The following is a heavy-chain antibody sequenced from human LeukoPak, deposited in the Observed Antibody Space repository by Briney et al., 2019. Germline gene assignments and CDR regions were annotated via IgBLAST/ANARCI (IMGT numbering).Heavy chain of an antibody. CDR1: GFTFSSYG. CDR2: ISGSGGST. V-gene: IGHV3-23*01. J-gene: IGHJ4*02. CDR3: AKAVQYNWNYGCYFDY. D-gene: IGHD1-7*01. Sequence: PGGSLRLSCAASGFTFSSYGMSWVRQAPGKGLEWVSAISGSGGSTYYADSVKGRFTISRDNSKNTLYLQMNSLRAEDTAVYYCAKAVQYNWNYGCYFDYWGQGTLVTVSS.